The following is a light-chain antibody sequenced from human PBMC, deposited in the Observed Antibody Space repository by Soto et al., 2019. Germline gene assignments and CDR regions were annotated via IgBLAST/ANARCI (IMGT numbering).Light chain of an antibody. CDR3: QQYNDWPPIT. V-gene: IGKV3-15*01. CDR1: QSVSNN. J-gene: IGKJ5*01. CDR2: YAS. Sequence: EIMMTQSPATLSVSPGERATLSCRASQSVSNNLAWYQQRPGQVPRLLIYYASTRATGIPARFSGSGSGTEFTLTISRLQSEDFALYYCQQYNDWPPITFGQGTRLEIK.